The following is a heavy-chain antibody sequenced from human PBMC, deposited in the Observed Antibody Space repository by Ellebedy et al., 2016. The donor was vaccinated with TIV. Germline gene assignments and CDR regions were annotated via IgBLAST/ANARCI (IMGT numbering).Heavy chain of an antibody. CDR1: GFTFSSYA. Sequence: GESLKISCAASGFTFSSYAMSWVRQAPGKGLEWVSVISGSGGTTYYADSVKGRFTISRDNSKNTLYLQMNSLRAEDTAVYYCAKVQTSYSGSYLHYWGQGTLVTVSS. D-gene: IGHD1-26*01. CDR3: AKVQTSYSGSYLHY. J-gene: IGHJ4*02. V-gene: IGHV3-23*01. CDR2: ISGSGGTT.